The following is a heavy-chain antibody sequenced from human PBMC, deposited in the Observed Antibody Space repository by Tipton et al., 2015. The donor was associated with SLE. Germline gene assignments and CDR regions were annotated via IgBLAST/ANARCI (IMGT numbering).Heavy chain of an antibody. V-gene: IGHV3-21*01. CDR2: ISSSSRYI. CDR3: ARDLGTSAFDI. J-gene: IGHJ3*02. D-gene: IGHD1-1*01. CDR1: GFTFSSYS. Sequence: SLRLSCAASGFTFSSYSMNWVRQAPGKGLEWVSSISSSSRYIYYADSVKGRFTISRDNARNSVFLQMNSLRAEDTAVYYCARDLGTSAFDIWGQGTMVTVSS.